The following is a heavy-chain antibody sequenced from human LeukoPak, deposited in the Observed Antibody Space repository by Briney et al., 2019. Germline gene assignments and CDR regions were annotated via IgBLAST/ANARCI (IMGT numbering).Heavy chain of an antibody. Sequence: ASVKVSCKASGYTFTSYDINWARQATGQGLEWMGWMNPNSGNTGYAQKFQGRVTMTRNTSISTAYMELSSLRSEDTAVYYCARQPSSGWYNNWLDPWGQGTLVTVSS. D-gene: IGHD6-19*01. V-gene: IGHV1-8*01. CDR2: MNPNSGNT. CDR1: GYTFTSYD. CDR3: ARQPSSGWYNNWLDP. J-gene: IGHJ5*02.